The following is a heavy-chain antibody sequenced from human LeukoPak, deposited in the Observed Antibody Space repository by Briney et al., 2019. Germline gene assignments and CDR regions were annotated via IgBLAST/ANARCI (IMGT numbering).Heavy chain of an antibody. D-gene: IGHD3-9*01. CDR1: GFTFSSYA. Sequence: PGGSLRLSCAASGFTFSSYAMSWVRQAPGKGLEWVSAISGSGGSTYYADSVKGRFTISRDNSKNTLYLQMNSLRAEDTAVYYCARALFYDILTGFPRTLYYFDYWGQGTLVTVSS. V-gene: IGHV3-23*01. CDR3: ARALFYDILTGFPRTLYYFDY. CDR2: ISGSGGST. J-gene: IGHJ4*02.